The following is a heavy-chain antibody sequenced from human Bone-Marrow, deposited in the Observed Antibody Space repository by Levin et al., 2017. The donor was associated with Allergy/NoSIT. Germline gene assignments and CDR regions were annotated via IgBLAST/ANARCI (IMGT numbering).Heavy chain of an antibody. D-gene: IGHD3-10*01. J-gene: IGHJ4*02. CDR1: EFIFSTYA. Sequence: GGSLRLSCAASEFIFSTYAMHWVRQAPGKGLEWVAVMAYDGSTEIYADSVKGRFTISRDNSKNILFLEMTSLTLDDAAIYFYARERMAGGYGSESYPYAFDLWGQGTLVSVSS. V-gene: IGHV3-30*04. CDR3: ARERMAGGYGSESYPYAFDL. CDR2: MAYDGSTE.